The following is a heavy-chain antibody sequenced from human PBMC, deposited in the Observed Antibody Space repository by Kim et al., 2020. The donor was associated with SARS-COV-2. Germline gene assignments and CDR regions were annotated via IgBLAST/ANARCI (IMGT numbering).Heavy chain of an antibody. CDR3: AKDLARGWTGDM. V-gene: IGHV1-46*01. D-gene: IGHD3-9*01. CDR2: ISPGGGST. J-gene: IGHJ3*02. Sequence: ASVKVSCKASGYTFTNYHMHWVRQAPGQGLEWMGIISPGGGSTRNAKKFQGRVTMTRDTSTTTVYMELSSLRSEDTAVYYCAKDLARGWTGDMWGQGKMVAVSS. CDR1: GYTFTNYH.